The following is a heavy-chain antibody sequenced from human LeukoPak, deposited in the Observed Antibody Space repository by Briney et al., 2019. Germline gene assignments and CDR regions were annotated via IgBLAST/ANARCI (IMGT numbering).Heavy chain of an antibody. Sequence: GGSLRLSCAASGFTFRDHAMSWVRQAPGKGLEWVSAISGSGGSTYYADSVKGRFTISRDNSKNTLYLQMNSLRAEDTAVYYCAKDVQWLSPYYFDYWGQGTLVTVSS. CDR2: ISGSGGST. V-gene: IGHV3-23*01. D-gene: IGHD6-19*01. J-gene: IGHJ4*02. CDR1: GFTFRDHA. CDR3: AKDVQWLSPYYFDY.